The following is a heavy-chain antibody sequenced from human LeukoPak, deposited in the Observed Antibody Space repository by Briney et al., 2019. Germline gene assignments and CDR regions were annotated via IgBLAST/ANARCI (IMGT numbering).Heavy chain of an antibody. J-gene: IGHJ4*02. CDR3: ARLRGGSYLDY. Sequence: GSLRLSCAASGFTFSGYWMNWVRQAPGKGLEWVANIKEDGSEKYYVDSVKGRFTISRDNAKNSLYLQMNSLRGEDTTVYYCARLRGGSYLDYWGQGTLVTVSS. CDR2: IKEDGSEK. CDR1: GFTFSGYW. V-gene: IGHV3-7*04. D-gene: IGHD3-16*01.